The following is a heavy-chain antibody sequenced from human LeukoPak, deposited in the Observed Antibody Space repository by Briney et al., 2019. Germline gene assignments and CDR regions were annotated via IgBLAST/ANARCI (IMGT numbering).Heavy chain of an antibody. V-gene: IGHV1-69*13. Sequence: SVKVSCKASGGTFSSYAISWVRQAPGQGLEWMGGIIPIFGTANYAQKFQGRVTITADESTSTAYMELSSLRSEDTAVYYCARLFMDGSGSYYGGGDAFGIWGQGTMVTVSS. CDR3: ARLFMDGSGSYYGGGDAFGI. CDR1: GGTFSSYA. CDR2: IIPIFGTA. D-gene: IGHD3-10*01. J-gene: IGHJ3*02.